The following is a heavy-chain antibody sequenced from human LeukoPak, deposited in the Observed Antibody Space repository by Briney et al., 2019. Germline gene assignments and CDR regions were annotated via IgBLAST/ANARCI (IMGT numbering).Heavy chain of an antibody. CDR1: GGSISSYF. Sequence: SETLSLTCTVSGGSISSYFWSWIRQPPGKGLEWIGYIYYSGSTNYNPSLKSRVTISVDTSKKQFSLKLSSVTAADTAVYYCAGGEYSSSWTSMDVWGQGTTVTVSS. CDR3: AGGEYSSSWTSMDV. D-gene: IGHD6-13*01. J-gene: IGHJ6*02. CDR2: IYYSGST. V-gene: IGHV4-59*08.